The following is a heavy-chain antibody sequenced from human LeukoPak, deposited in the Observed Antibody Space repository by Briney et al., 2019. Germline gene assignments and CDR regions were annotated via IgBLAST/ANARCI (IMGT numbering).Heavy chain of an antibody. Sequence: GGCLRLSCAASGFTFSSYAMSWVRQAPGKGLEWVSSISSTGSYIYYADSVKGRFTISRDNAKNSLYLQMNSLRAEDTAVYYCARGRTRNPLDYWGQGTLVTVSS. J-gene: IGHJ4*02. D-gene: IGHD1-14*01. CDR1: GFTFSSYA. CDR3: ARGRTRNPLDY. CDR2: ISSTGSYI. V-gene: IGHV3-21*01.